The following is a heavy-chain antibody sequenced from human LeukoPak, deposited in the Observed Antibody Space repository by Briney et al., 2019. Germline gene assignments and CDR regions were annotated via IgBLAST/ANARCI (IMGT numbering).Heavy chain of an antibody. J-gene: IGHJ4*02. CDR2: INPNSGGT. Sequence: GASVKVSCKASGYTFTGYYMHWVRQAHGQGLEWMGWINPNSGGTNYAQKFQGRVTMTRDTSISTAYMELSRLRSDDTAVYYCARGRCSTSCYAFDYWGQGTLVTVSS. CDR1: GYTFTGYY. V-gene: IGHV1-2*02. D-gene: IGHD2-2*01. CDR3: ARGRCSTSCYAFDY.